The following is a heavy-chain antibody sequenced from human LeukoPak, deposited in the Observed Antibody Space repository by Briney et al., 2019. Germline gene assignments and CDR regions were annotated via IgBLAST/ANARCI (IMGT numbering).Heavy chain of an antibody. Sequence: GGSLRLSCAASGFTVSNNYMNWVRQAPGKGLEWVSVIYISGPTYYADSVKGRFTISRDNSKNTLYLQMNSLRAEDTAVYYCARGPYLYFDYWGQGTLVTVSS. V-gene: IGHV3-53*01. CDR3: ARGPYLYFDY. CDR1: GFTVSNNY. CDR2: IYISGPT. J-gene: IGHJ4*02.